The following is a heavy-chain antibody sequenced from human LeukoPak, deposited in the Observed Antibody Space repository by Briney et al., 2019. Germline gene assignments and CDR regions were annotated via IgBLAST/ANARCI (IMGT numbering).Heavy chain of an antibody. J-gene: IGHJ1*01. CDR3: ATSRGYFFRWFQH. Sequence: GGSLRLSCAASGFTFSNYEMNWVRQAPGKGLEWVSYIASSGSTIYYADSVKGRFTISRDNAKSSLYLQMNSLRADDTAVYYCATSRGYFFRWFQHWGQGTLVTVSS. CDR2: IASSGSTI. CDR1: GFTFSNYE. D-gene: IGHD3-22*01. V-gene: IGHV3-48*03.